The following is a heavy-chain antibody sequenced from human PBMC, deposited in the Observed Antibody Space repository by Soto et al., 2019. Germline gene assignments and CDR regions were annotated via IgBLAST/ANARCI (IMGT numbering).Heavy chain of an antibody. J-gene: IGHJ3*02. CDR1: GGSISSYY. CDR3: ARLYSSGYYSNGPRKAFDI. CDR2: IYTSGST. V-gene: IGHV4-4*07. Sequence: KPSETLSLTCTVSGGSISSYYWSWIRQPAGKGLEWIGRIYTSGSTNYNPSLKSRVTMSVDTSKNQFSLKLSSVTVADTAVYYCARLYSSGYYSNGPRKAFDIWGQGTMVTVSS. D-gene: IGHD3-22*01.